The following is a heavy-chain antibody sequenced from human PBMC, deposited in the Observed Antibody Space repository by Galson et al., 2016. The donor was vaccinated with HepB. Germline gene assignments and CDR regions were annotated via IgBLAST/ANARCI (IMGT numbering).Heavy chain of an antibody. CDR3: ARDPRKIRYQLLELYYYYYAMDV. V-gene: IGHV1-18*01. CDR2: ISAYNGNT. Sequence: SVKVSCKASGYTFTTYGISWVRQAPGQGLEWMGWISAYNGNTNYAQKLQGTVTMRTDTSTSTAYMELRSLRPDDTAVYYGARDPRKIRYQLLELYYYYYAMDVWGQGTTVTVSS. J-gene: IGHJ6*02. CDR1: GYTFTTYG. D-gene: IGHD2-2*01.